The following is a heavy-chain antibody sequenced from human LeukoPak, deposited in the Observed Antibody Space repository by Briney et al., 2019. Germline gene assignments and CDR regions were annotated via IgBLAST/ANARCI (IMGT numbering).Heavy chain of an antibody. Sequence: GGPLRLSCAASGFTFSSYGMHWVRQAPGKGLEWVAVISYDGSNKYYADSVKGRFTISRDNSKNTLYLQMNSLRAEDTAVYYCAKGLGYCSGGSCSTWGQGTLVTVSS. CDR1: GFTFSSYG. CDR3: AKGLGYCSGGSCST. D-gene: IGHD2-15*01. V-gene: IGHV3-30*18. CDR2: ISYDGSNK. J-gene: IGHJ5*02.